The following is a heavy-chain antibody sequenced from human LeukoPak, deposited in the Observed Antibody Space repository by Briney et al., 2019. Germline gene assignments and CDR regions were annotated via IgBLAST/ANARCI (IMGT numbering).Heavy chain of an antibody. CDR3: AKDPNVDY. CDR1: GFTFSSYG. D-gene: IGHD1-1*01. Sequence: GGSLRLSCAASGFTFSSYGTHWVRQAPGKGLEWVAVISYDGSNKYYADSVKGRFTISRDNSKNTLYLQMNSLRAEDTAVYYCAKDPNVDYWGQGTLVTVSS. CDR2: ISYDGSNK. J-gene: IGHJ4*02. V-gene: IGHV3-30*18.